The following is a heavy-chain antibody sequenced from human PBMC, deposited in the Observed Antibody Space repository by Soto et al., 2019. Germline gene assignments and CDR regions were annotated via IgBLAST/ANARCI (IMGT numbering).Heavy chain of an antibody. J-gene: IGHJ4*02. CDR1: GFTFSSYS. CDR3: AREMVYCSGGSCYSGFDY. D-gene: IGHD2-15*01. Sequence: PXGSLILSCSASGFTFSSYSMNWVRQAPGKGLEWVSSISSSSSYIYYADSVKGRFTISRDNAKNSLYLQMNSLRAEDTAVYYCAREMVYCSGGSCYSGFDYWGQGTLVTVSS. CDR2: ISSSSSYI. V-gene: IGHV3-21*01.